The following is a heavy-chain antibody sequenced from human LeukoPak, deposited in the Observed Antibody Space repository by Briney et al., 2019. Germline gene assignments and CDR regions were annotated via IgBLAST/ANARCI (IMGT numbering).Heavy chain of an antibody. J-gene: IGHJ4*02. CDR1: GFTFSTYG. Sequence: GGSLRLSCAASGFTFSTYGMHWVRQAPGKGLEWVAFIRYDGNDKYYADSVKGRFTISRDNSKNTLYLQMDSLRGEDTAVYYCAPPVGSGFIRHDYWGQGTLVTVSS. V-gene: IGHV3-30*02. D-gene: IGHD3-22*01. CDR2: IRYDGNDK. CDR3: APPVGSGFIRHDY.